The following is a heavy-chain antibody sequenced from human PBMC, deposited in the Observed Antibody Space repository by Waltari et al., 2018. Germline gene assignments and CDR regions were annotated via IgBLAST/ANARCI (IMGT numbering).Heavy chain of an antibody. CDR3: ARGGGGDWEWFDP. D-gene: IGHD2-21*02. Sequence: QVQLQESGPSLLKPSETLSLICTVSGGSISGFYWSWVRQPPVKGLDWIGYIYYTGSTNFNPPLKRRVTMSVDTSKNQFSLKLSSVTAADTAFYYCARGGGGDWEWFDPWGQGTLVTVSS. CDR1: GGSISGFY. V-gene: IGHV4-59*01. J-gene: IGHJ5*02. CDR2: IYYTGST.